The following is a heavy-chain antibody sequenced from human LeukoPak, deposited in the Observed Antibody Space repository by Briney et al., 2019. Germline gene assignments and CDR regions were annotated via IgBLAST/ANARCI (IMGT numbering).Heavy chain of an antibody. CDR1: GGSITTYY. Sequence: PSETLSLTCTVSGGSITTYYWSWIRQPPGEGLEWIGYAYYSGSTNYNPSLKSRVTISIDTSKSQFSLKLSSVTAADTAVYYCARRYGGYSNFDYWGRGTLVTVS. CDR3: ARRYGGYSNFDY. CDR2: AYYSGST. J-gene: IGHJ4*02. V-gene: IGHV4-59*08. D-gene: IGHD5-12*01.